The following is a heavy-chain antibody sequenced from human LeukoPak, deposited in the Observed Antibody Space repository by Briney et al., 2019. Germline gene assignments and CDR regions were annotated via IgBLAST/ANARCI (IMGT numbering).Heavy chain of an antibody. J-gene: IGHJ4*02. Sequence: GRSLRLSCAASGFTFSDYYMSWIRQAPGKGLEWVSYISSSGSTIYYADSVKGRFTISRDNAKNSLYLQMNSLRAEDTAVYYCARSSYSSGWSFDYWGQGTLVTVSS. CDR3: ARSSYSSGWSFDY. V-gene: IGHV3-11*01. CDR1: GFTFSDYY. CDR2: ISSSGSTI. D-gene: IGHD6-19*01.